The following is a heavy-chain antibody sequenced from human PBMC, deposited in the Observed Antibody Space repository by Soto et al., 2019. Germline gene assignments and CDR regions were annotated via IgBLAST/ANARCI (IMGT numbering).Heavy chain of an antibody. V-gene: IGHV4-30-2*01. J-gene: IGHJ5*02. CDR3: ARELRARFDP. CDR2: ISESGST. D-gene: IGHD3-3*01. Sequence: PSETLSLTCTVSGCSISSGGYSWSWIRQTPGKGLEWIGYISESGSTNYNKSLKSRVTISADRSKNHVSLRVTSVTAADTAIYYCARELRARFDPWGQGILVTVSS. CDR1: GCSISSGGYS.